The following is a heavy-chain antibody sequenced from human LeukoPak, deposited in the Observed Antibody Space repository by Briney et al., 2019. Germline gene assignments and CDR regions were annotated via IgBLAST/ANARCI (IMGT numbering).Heavy chain of an antibody. CDR1: GYTFTSYA. Sequence: ASVKVSCKASGYTFTSYAMHWVRQAPGQRLEWMGWINAGNGNTKYSQEFQGRVTITRDTSASTAYMELSRLRSDDTAVYYCARDGPYQLLSYYYYMDVWGKGTTVTVSS. CDR3: ARDGPYQLLSYYYYMDV. CDR2: INAGNGNT. V-gene: IGHV1-3*01. D-gene: IGHD2-2*01. J-gene: IGHJ6*03.